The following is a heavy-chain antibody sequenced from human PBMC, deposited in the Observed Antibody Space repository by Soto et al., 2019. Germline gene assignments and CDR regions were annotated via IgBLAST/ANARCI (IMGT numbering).Heavy chain of an antibody. CDR2: INSDGSST. Sequence: EVQLVESGGGLVQPEGSLRLSCAASGFTFSSYWMHWVRQAPGKGLVWVSRINSDGSSTSYADSVKGRFTISRDNAKNTLYLQMNSLRAEDTAVYYCARGSPVAGPFRGWFDPWGQGTLVTVSS. CDR3: ARGSPVAGPFRGWFDP. D-gene: IGHD6-19*01. J-gene: IGHJ5*02. V-gene: IGHV3-74*01. CDR1: GFTFSSYW.